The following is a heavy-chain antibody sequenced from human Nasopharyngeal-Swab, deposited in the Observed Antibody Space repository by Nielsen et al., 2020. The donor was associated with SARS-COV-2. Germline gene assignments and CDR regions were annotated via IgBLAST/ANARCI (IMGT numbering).Heavy chain of an antibody. CDR2: FDPEDGET. Sequence: ASVKVSCQVSGYTLTELSMHWVRQAPGKGLEWMGGFDPEDGETIYAQKFQGRVTMTEDTSTDTAYMELSSLRSEDTAVYYCATGYAYCGGDCFIDYWGQGTLVTVSS. J-gene: IGHJ4*02. CDR3: ATGYAYCGGDCFIDY. CDR1: GYTLTELS. V-gene: IGHV1-24*01. D-gene: IGHD2-21*02.